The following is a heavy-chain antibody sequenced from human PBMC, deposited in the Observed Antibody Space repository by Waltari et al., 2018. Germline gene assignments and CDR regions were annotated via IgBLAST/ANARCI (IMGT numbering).Heavy chain of an antibody. V-gene: IGHV3-53*01. CDR3: ARDHNYGDFDAFDI. J-gene: IGHJ3*02. D-gene: IGHD4-17*01. CDR2: IYSGGST. CDR1: GFTVSSNY. Sequence: EVQLVESGGGLIQPGGSLRLSCAASGFTVSSNYMSWVRQAPGKGLEWVSVIYSGGSTYYADSVKGRFTISRDNSKNTLYLQMNSLRAEDTAVYYCARDHNYGDFDAFDIWGQGTMVTVSS.